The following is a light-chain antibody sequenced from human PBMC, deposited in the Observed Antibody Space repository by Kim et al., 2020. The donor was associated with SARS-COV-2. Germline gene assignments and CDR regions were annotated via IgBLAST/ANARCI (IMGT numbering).Light chain of an antibody. V-gene: IGLV1-40*01. CDR2: GTS. CDR3: QAYDSSLSGSV. CDR1: SSKIGACYG. Sequence: RVTTRCTGRSSKIGACYGVHWDQQVPGTGPEHVVHGTSNRPSGVPDRFRGSKSGTSASLAITGLQAEDEADYCCQAYDSSLSGSVFGGGTQLTVL. J-gene: IGLJ3*02.